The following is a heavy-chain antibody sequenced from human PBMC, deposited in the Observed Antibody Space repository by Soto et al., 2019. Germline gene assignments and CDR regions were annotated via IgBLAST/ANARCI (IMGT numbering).Heavy chain of an antibody. CDR1: GYTFTSYG. Sequence: ASVKVSCKASGYTFTSYGISWVRQAPGQGLEWMGWISAYNGNTNYAQKLQGRVTMTTDTSTSTAYMELRSLRSDDTAVYYCARGPGLPGDRRRYSSSWTWWDYWGQGTLVTVSS. J-gene: IGHJ4*02. V-gene: IGHV1-18*01. CDR3: ARGPGLPGDRRRYSSSWTWWDY. D-gene: IGHD6-13*01. CDR2: ISAYNGNT.